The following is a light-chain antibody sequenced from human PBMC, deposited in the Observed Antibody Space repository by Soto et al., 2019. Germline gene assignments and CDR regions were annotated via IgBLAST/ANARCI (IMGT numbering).Light chain of an antibody. Sequence: EIVLTQSAAILSVSPRERATLSCRVSQIISRSLAGYQLKPGQAPRLLISDSSTRATGIPARFSGSGSGTEFTLTISSLQSEDFALYYCHQYNSWPPGTFGQGTKVDIK. V-gene: IGKV3-15*01. CDR3: HQYNSWPPGT. J-gene: IGKJ2*01. CDR2: DSS. CDR1: QIISRS.